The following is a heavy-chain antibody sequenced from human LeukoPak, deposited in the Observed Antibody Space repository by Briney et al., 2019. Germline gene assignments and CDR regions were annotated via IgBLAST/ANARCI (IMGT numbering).Heavy chain of an antibody. CDR1: GFTFSSYR. CDR2: ISSSSTYI. D-gene: IGHD3-16*01. J-gene: IGHJ4*02. CDR3: ARDSPNLEKLRLGEFAN. Sequence: PGGSLRLSCEASGFTFSSYRMNWVRQGPGKGLEWVSSISSSSTYIYYADSVKGRFTISRDNAKNSLYLQMNSLRAEDTAVYYCARDSPNLEKLRLGEFANWGQGTLVTVSS. V-gene: IGHV3-21*01.